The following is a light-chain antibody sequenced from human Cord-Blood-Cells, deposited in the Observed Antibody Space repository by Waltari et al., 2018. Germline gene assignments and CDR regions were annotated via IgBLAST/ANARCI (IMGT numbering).Light chain of an antibody. CDR2: EVS. V-gene: IGLV2-23*02. J-gene: IGLJ2*01. CDR3: CSCAGSSTLV. Sequence: SALTQPASVSRSPGQSITISCTGTSSDVGSYNLVSWYQQHPGKAPKLMIYEVSKRPSGVSNRFSGSKSGNTASLTISGLQAEDEADYCCCSCAGSSTLVFGGGTKLTVL. CDR1: SSDVGSYNL.